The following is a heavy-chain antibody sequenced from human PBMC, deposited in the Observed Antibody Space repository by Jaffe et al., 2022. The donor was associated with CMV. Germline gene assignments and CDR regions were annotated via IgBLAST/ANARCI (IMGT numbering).Heavy chain of an antibody. V-gene: IGHV4-59*01. Sequence: QVQLQESGPGLVKPSETLSLTCTVSGGSISSYYWSWIRQPPGKGLEWIGYIYYSGSTNYNPSLKSRVTISVDTSKNQFSLKLSSVTAADTAVYYCARGLDLWGQGTLVTVSS. CDR3: ARGLDL. J-gene: IGHJ5*02. CDR2: IYYSGST. CDR1: GGSISSYY.